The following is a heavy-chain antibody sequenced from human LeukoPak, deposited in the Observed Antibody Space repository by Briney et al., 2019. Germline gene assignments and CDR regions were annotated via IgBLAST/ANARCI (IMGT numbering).Heavy chain of an antibody. Sequence: SETLSLTCTVSGGSISSSSYYWGWIRQPPGKGLEWIGSIYYSGSTYYNPSLKSRVTISVDTSKNQFSLKLSSVTAADTAVYYCARRTYYDFWSGYTEGGFSDYWGQGTLVTVSS. J-gene: IGHJ4*02. CDR3: ARRTYYDFWSGYTEGGFSDY. CDR1: GGSISSSSYY. V-gene: IGHV4-39*01. CDR2: IYYSGST. D-gene: IGHD3-3*01.